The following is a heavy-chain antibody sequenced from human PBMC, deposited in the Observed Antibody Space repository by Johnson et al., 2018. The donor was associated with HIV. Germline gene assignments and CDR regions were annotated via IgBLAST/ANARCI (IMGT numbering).Heavy chain of an antibody. CDR3: AKEGRELLGGTFDI. CDR1: GFTFDDYT. Sequence: QVQLVESGGGVVQPGGSLRLSCAASGFTFDDYTMHWVRQAPGKGLEWVSVIYSGGSTYYADSVKGRFTISRDNSKNTLYLQMNSLRAEDTAVYYCAKEGRELLGGTFDIWGQGTMVTVSS. V-gene: IGHV3-NL1*01. CDR2: IYSGGST. D-gene: IGHD1-26*01. J-gene: IGHJ3*02.